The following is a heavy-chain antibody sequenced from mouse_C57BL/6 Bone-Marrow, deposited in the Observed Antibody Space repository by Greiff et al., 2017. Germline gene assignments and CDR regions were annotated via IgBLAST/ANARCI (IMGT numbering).Heavy chain of an antibody. D-gene: IGHD4-1*01. J-gene: IGHJ3*01. Sequence: QVQLQQSGPELVKPGASVKISCTASGYSFTSYYIHWVKQRPGQGLEWIGWIYPGSGNTKYNEKFKGKATLTADTSSSTDYIQLSSLTSEDTAVYYCALGGAWFAYWGQGTRVTVTA. CDR1: GYSFTSYY. CDR2: IYPGSGNT. V-gene: IGHV1-66*01. CDR3: ALGGAWFAY.